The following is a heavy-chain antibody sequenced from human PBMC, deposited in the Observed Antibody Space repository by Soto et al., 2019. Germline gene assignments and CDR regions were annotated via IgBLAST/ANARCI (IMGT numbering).Heavy chain of an antibody. D-gene: IGHD3-3*01. J-gene: IGHJ6*02. CDR3: ARGSRRFLEWLSPPRYYYYGMDV. Sequence: PSETLSLTCTVSGGSISSYYWSWIRQPPGKGLEWIGYIYYSGSTNYNPSLKSRVTISVDTSKNQFSLKLSSVTAAATAVYYCARGSRRFLEWLSPPRYYYYGMDVWGQGTTVTVSS. CDR1: GGSISSYY. CDR2: IYYSGST. V-gene: IGHV4-59*12.